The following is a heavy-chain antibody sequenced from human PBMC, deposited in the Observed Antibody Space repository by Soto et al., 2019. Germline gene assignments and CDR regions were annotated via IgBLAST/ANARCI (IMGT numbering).Heavy chain of an antibody. Sequence: EASVKVSCKASGYTFTSYYMHWVRQAPGQGLEWMGIINPSGGSTSYAQKFQGRVTMTRDTSTSTVYMELSSLRSEDTAVYYCARDKGQQLSTGHIEYFDYWGQGTLVTVSS. J-gene: IGHJ4*02. CDR2: INPSGGST. V-gene: IGHV1-46*01. D-gene: IGHD6-13*01. CDR1: GYTFTSYY. CDR3: ARDKGQQLSTGHIEYFDY.